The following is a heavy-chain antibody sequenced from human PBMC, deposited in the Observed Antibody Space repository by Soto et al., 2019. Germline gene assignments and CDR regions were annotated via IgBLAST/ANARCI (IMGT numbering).Heavy chain of an antibody. CDR2: ISFEGSSK. J-gene: IGHJ3*02. D-gene: IGHD3-22*01. Sequence: QVQLVESGGGVVQPGRSLRLSCAASGFTFNNYAMHWVRQAPGKGLEWVAVISFEGSSKYYANSVKGRFTISSDNSNNTLYLQMNSLRADHTAVYYCARARDSSGYAAFDIWGQGTMVTVSS. CDR1: GFTFNNYA. CDR3: ARARDSSGYAAFDI. V-gene: IGHV3-30-3*01.